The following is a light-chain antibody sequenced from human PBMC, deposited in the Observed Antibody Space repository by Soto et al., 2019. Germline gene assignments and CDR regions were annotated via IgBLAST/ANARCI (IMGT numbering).Light chain of an antibody. CDR2: DVS. CDR1: SSDVGGYNN. Sequence: QSVLTRPASVSGSPGQSITISCTGTSSDVGGYNNVSWYQHHPGKAPKLIIYDVSNRPSGVSIRFSGSKSDNTASLTISGLQPEDEADYHCSSYTTSNTRQIVFGTGTKVTVL. J-gene: IGLJ1*01. CDR3: SSYTTSNTRQIV. V-gene: IGLV2-14*03.